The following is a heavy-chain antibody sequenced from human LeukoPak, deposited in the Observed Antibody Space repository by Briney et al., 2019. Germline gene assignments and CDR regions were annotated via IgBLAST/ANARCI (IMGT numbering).Heavy chain of an antibody. CDR3: ARDIAVAGTHCWFDP. CDR1: GGTFSSYA. Sequence: SVKVPCKASGGTFSSYAISWVRQAPGQGLEWMGGIIPIFGTANYAQKFQGRVTITADESTSTAYMELSSLRSEDTAVYYCARDIAVAGTHCWFDPWGQGTLVTVSS. V-gene: IGHV1-69*13. CDR2: IIPIFGTA. D-gene: IGHD6-19*01. J-gene: IGHJ5*02.